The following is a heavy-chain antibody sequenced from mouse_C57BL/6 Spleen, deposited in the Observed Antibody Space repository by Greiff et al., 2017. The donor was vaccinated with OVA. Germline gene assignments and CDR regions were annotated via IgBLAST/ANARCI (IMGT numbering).Heavy chain of an antibody. J-gene: IGHJ4*01. CDR1: GYAFSSSW. CDR2: IYPGDGDT. CDR3: ARSGQAAQATDYAMDY. Sequence: VKLVESGPELVKPGASVKISCKASGYAFSSSWMNWVKQRPGKGLEWIGRIYPGDGDTNYNGKFKGKATLTADKSSSTAYMQLSSLTSEDSAVYFCARSGQAAQATDYAMDYWGQGTSVTVSS. D-gene: IGHD3-2*02. V-gene: IGHV1-82*01.